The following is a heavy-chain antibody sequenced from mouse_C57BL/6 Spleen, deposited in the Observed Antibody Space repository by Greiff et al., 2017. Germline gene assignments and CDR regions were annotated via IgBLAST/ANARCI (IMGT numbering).Heavy chain of an antibody. J-gene: IGHJ3*01. D-gene: IGHD3-2*02. CDR1: GFTFSSYG. CDR3: ARHGDSSGPWFAY. Sequence: VQLKQSGGDLVKPGGSLKLSCAASGFTFSSYGMSWVRQTPDKRLEWVATISSGGSYTYYPDSVKGRFTISRDNAKNTLYLQMSSLKSEDTAMYYCARHGDSSGPWFAYWGQGTLVTVSA. CDR2: ISSGGSYT. V-gene: IGHV5-6*01.